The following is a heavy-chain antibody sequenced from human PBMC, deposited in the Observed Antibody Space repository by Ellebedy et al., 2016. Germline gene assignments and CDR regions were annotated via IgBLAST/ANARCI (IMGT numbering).Heavy chain of an antibody. J-gene: IGHJ5*02. CDR1: GYTFTSYD. CDR3: ARGPYYYDSSRGIIGWFDP. CDR2: MNPDTGNT. D-gene: IGHD3-22*01. V-gene: IGHV1-8*01. Sequence: VSVKVSCKASGYTFTSYDINWVRQATGQGLEWMGWMNPDTGNTGYAQRFQGRVTMTRNTSISTAYMELSSLRSEDTAVYYCARGPYYYDSSRGIIGWFDPWGQGTLVTVSS.